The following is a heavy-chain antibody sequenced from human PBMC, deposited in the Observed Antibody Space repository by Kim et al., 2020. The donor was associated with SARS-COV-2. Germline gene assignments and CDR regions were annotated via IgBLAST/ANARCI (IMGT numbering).Heavy chain of an antibody. J-gene: IGHJ6*02. CDR3: ARDTPGMYQLLYLLDYYYYGMDV. CDR1: GYTFTSYY. Sequence: ASVKVSCKASGYTFTSYYMHWVRQAPGQGLEWMGIINPSGGSTSYAQKFQGRVTMTRDTSTSTVYMELSSLRSEDTAVYYCARDTPGMYQLLYLLDYYYYGMDVWGQGTTVTVSS. V-gene: IGHV1-46*01. CDR2: INPSGGST. D-gene: IGHD2-2*02.